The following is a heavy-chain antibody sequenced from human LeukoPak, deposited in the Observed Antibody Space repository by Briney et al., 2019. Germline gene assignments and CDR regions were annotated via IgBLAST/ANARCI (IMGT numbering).Heavy chain of an antibody. Sequence: SETLSLTCAVYGGSFSGYYWSWIRQPPGKGLEWIGEINHSGSTNYNPSLKSRVTISVDTSKNQFSLKLSSVTAADTAVYYCARDHPRYYDFWSGMDVWGKGTTVTISS. CDR2: INHSGST. CDR1: GGSFSGYY. V-gene: IGHV4-34*01. CDR3: ARDHPRYYDFWSGMDV. J-gene: IGHJ6*03. D-gene: IGHD3-3*01.